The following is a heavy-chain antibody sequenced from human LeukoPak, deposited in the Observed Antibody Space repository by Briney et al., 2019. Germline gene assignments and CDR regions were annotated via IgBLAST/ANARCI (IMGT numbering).Heavy chain of an antibody. CDR3: ARGRESCNSTSCSLYYMDV. D-gene: IGHD2-2*01. CDR1: GFTFSFSTYN. CDR2: ISRRSTTT. Sequence: GGSLRLSCAASGFTFSFSTYNMNWVRQTPGKGLEWVSYISRRSTTTYYADSVKGRFTISRDNAKNSLYLEMNSLRAEDTAAYYCARGRESCNSTSCSLYYMDVWGKGTTVTVSS. J-gene: IGHJ6*03. V-gene: IGHV3-48*01.